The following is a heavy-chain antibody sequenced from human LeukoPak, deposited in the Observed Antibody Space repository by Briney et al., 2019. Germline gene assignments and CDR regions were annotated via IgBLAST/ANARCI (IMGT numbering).Heavy chain of an antibody. CDR3: ARHPYYYGSGEVSYYFDY. CDR1: GGSISSYY. J-gene: IGHJ4*02. CDR2: IYYSGST. V-gene: IGHV4-59*01. Sequence: SETLSLTCTVSGGSISSYYWSWIRQPPGKGLEWIGYIYYSGSTNYNPSLKSRVTILVDTSKNQFSLKLSSVTAADTAVYYCARHPYYYGSGEVSYYFDYWGQGTLVTVSS. D-gene: IGHD3-10*01.